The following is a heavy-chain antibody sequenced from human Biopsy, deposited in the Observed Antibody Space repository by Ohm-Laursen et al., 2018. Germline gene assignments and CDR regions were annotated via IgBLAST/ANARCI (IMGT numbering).Heavy chain of an antibody. J-gene: IGHJ3*02. V-gene: IGHV3-33*01. D-gene: IGHD1-1*01. CDR3: ARPTNARAGVAPFDI. Sequence: SLRLSCSASGFSFSSYGMHWVRQAPGKGLEWVAVLWYDGTNKYYADSVKGRFTISRDNSKNTLYLQMNSLRAEDTAMYYCARPTNARAGVAPFDIWGQGTMVTVSS. CDR2: LWYDGTNK. CDR1: GFSFSSYG.